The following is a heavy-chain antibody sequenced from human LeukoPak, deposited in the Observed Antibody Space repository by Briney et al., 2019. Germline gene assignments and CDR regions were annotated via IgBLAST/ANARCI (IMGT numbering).Heavy chain of an antibody. D-gene: IGHD6-6*01. V-gene: IGHV3-21*01. CDR1: GFTFSSYS. Sequence: GGSLRLSCAASGFTFSSYSMNWVRQAPGKGLEWVSSISSSSSYIYYADSVKGRFTISRDNAKNPLYLQMNSLRAEDTAVYYCARDVYSSSSGIFDYWGQGTLVTVSS. J-gene: IGHJ4*02. CDR3: ARDVYSSSSGIFDY. CDR2: ISSSSSYI.